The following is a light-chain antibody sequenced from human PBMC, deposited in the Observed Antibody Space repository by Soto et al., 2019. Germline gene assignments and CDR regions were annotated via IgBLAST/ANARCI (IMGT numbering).Light chain of an antibody. CDR3: GTWDTGLTTGGV. CDR2: ENN. J-gene: IGLJ2*01. CDR1: SSNIGNNY. Sequence: QSVLTQPPSVSAAPGQEVAISCSGSSSNIGNNYVSWYQQLPGTAPKLLIYENNKRPLGIPDRFSGSKSGTSATLGITGLQTGDEADYYCGTWDTGLTTGGVFGVGTKLTVL. V-gene: IGLV1-51*02.